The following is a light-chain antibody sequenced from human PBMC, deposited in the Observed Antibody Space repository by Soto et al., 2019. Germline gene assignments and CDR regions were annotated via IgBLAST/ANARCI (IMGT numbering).Light chain of an antibody. CDR2: EVT. Sequence: QSVLTQPASASGSPGQSVTISCTGTSSDVGGYNYVSWYQQYPGRAPKLMIYEVTKRPSGVPDRFSGSKSGNTASLTVSGLRAEDEADYYCSSYAAGNNFSFVFGGGTKLTVL. CDR3: SSYAAGNNFSFV. J-gene: IGLJ3*02. CDR1: SSDVGGYNY. V-gene: IGLV2-8*01.